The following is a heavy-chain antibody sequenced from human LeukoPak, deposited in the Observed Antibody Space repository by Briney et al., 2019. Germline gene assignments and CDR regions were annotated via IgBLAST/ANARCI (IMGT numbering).Heavy chain of an antibody. J-gene: IGHJ4*02. D-gene: IGHD2-8*01. CDR2: ISYDGSNK. V-gene: IGHV3-30*04. Sequence: GESLRLSCTASGFTLGDYAMSWFRQAAAKGLEWVEVISYDGSNKCYADSVKGRFTISRDNSKNTLYLQMNSLRAEDTAVYYCSRAPLYGVGTDYWGQGTLVTVSS. CDR1: GFTLGDYA. CDR3: SRAPLYGVGTDY.